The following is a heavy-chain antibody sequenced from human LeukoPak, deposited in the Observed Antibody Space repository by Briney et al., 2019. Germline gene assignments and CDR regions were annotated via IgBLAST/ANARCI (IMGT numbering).Heavy chain of an antibody. CDR2: ISGSGGST. CDR3: AKGVPDYGDYGGDS. CDR1: GFTFSSYA. J-gene: IGHJ4*02. Sequence: PGGSLGLSCAASGFTFSSYAMSWVRQAPGKGLEWVSAISGSGGSTYYADSVKGRFTISRDNSKNTLYLQMNRLRAEDTAVYYCAKGVPDYGDYGGDSWGQGTLVTVSS. V-gene: IGHV3-23*01. D-gene: IGHD4-17*01.